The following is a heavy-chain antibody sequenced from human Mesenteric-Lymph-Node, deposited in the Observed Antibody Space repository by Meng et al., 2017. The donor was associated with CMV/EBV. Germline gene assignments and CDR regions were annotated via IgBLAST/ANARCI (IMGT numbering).Heavy chain of an antibody. CDR2: ISGGGGT. V-gene: IGHV3-23*01. CDR3: GGHGGNSY. J-gene: IGHJ4*02. Sequence: SLALSCVGCGFTLSSPGMSWVSQAPGKGLEWVSDISGGGGTYYADSVKGRFTISRDNSKNTLYLQMNSLRSEDTALYYCGGHGGNSYWGQGSLVTVSS. D-gene: IGHD4-23*01. CDR1: GFTLSSPG.